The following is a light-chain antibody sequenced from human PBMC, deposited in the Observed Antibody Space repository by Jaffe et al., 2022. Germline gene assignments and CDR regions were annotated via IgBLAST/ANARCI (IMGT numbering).Light chain of an antibody. CDR2: EVN. CDR3: CSYAVNNQFV. CDR1: SSDVGGYNY. V-gene: IGLV2-8*01. J-gene: IGLJ1*01. Sequence: QSALTQPPSASGSPGQSVTISCTGTSSDVGGYNYVSWYQQHPDKAPKLLIYEVNKRPSGVPDRFSGSKSGNTASLTVSGLQAEDEADYYCCSYAVNNQFVFGTGTKVAVL.